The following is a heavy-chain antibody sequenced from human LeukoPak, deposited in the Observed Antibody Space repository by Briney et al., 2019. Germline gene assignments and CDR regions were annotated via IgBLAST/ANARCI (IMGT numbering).Heavy chain of an antibody. J-gene: IGHJ4*02. Sequence: SVKVSCKASGYTFTSYDINWVRQATGQGLEWMGWMNPNSGNTGYAQKFQGRVTMTRNTSISTAYMELSSLRSEDTAVYYCARARMTAAGTRFDYWGQGTLVTVSS. D-gene: IGHD6-13*01. CDR1: GYTFTSYD. CDR3: ARARMTAAGTRFDY. V-gene: IGHV1-8*01. CDR2: MNPNSGNT.